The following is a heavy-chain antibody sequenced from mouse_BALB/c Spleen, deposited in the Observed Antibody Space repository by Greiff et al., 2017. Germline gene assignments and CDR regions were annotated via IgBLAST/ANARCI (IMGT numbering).Heavy chain of an antibody. CDR2: ISYSGST. Sequence: EVKLQESGPSLVKPSQTLSLTCSVTGDSITSGYWNWIRKFPGNKLEYMGYISYSGSTYYNPSLKSRISITRDTSKNQYYLQLNSVTTEDTATYYCARGDGNYGGFDYWGQGTTLTVSS. CDR1: GDSITSGY. V-gene: IGHV3-8*02. D-gene: IGHD2-1*01. J-gene: IGHJ2*01. CDR3: ARGDGNYGGFDY.